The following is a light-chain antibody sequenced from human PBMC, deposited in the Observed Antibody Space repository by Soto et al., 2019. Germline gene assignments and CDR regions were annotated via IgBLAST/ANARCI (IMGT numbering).Light chain of an antibody. V-gene: IGLV3-25*03. CDR1: ALPKQY. J-gene: IGLJ1*01. CDR3: QSADSSGTYV. Sequence: YELTQPPSVSVSPGQTARITCSGDALPKQYAYWYQQKPGQAPVLVIYKDSERPSGIPERFSGSSSGTTVTLTISGVQAEDEADYYCQSADSSGTYVFGTGTKLTVL. CDR2: KDS.